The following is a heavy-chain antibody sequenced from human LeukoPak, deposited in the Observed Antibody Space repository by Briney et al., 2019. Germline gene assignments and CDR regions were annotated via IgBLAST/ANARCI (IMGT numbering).Heavy chain of an antibody. Sequence: ASVKVSCKASGYTFTSYYMHWVRQAPGQGLEWMGIINPGGGSTSYAQKFQGRVTMTRDTSTSTVYMELSSLRSEDTAVYYCARASIYYDFWSGYYDGAENWFDPWGQGTLVTVSS. J-gene: IGHJ5*02. D-gene: IGHD3-3*01. CDR1: GYTFTSYY. CDR2: INPGGGST. V-gene: IGHV1-46*01. CDR3: ARASIYYDFWSGYYDGAENWFDP.